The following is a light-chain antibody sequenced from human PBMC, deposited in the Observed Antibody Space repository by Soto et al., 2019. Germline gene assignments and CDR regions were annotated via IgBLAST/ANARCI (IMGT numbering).Light chain of an antibody. CDR2: AAS. CDR3: QQYGTSMYT. V-gene: IGKV3-20*01. CDR1: QSVRDNY. Sequence: EIVLTQSPDTVSSSPGERVTLSCRASQSVRDNYLAWYQQKPGQAPRLLIYAASTRATGILDRFSGSGSGTDFTLTINSLEPEDFAVYFCQQYGTSMYTFGQGTKLEIK. J-gene: IGKJ2*01.